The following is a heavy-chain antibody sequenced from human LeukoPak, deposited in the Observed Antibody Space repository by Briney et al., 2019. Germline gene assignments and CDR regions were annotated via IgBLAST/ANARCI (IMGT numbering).Heavy chain of an antibody. Sequence: PGGSLRLSCAASGFIFSGYWMTWVRQAPGKGLEWVAFIRYDGSNKYYADSVKGRFTISRDNSKNTLYLQMNSLRAEDTAVYYCAKAEGLDYGDYTPDYWGQGTLVTVSS. J-gene: IGHJ4*02. V-gene: IGHV3-30*02. CDR3: AKAEGLDYGDYTPDY. D-gene: IGHD4-17*01. CDR1: GFIFSGYW. CDR2: IRYDGSNK.